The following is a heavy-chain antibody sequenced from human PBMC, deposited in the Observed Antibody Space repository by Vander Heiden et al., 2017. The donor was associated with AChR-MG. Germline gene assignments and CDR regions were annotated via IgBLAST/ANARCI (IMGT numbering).Heavy chain of an antibody. J-gene: IGHJ6*02. D-gene: IGHD6-13*01. Sequence: EVQLLESGGGLVHPGGSLRPPCAAPGFTLPSDAMSWVRQAPGKGLEWVSAISGSGGSTYYADSVKVRFTISRDNSKNTLYLQMNSLRAEDTAVYYCAKGIAAAVYYYYGMDVWGQGTTVTVSS. CDR1: GFTLPSDA. CDR3: AKGIAAAVYYYYGMDV. CDR2: ISGSGGST. V-gene: IGHV3-23*01.